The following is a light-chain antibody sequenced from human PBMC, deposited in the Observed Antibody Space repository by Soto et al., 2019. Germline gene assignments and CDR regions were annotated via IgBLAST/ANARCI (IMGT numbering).Light chain of an antibody. CDR3: MQALTTPYT. J-gene: IGKJ2*01. Sequence: DIAMTQSPLSLPVTPGEAATISCRSSQSLMHSRGYVCLDWYVQKPGQSPQLLIFLASNRASGVPDRFSGSVSGTDFTLRISRVEAEDVGLYFCMQALTTPYTFGQGTKLEIK. V-gene: IGKV2-28*01. CDR2: LAS. CDR1: QSLMHSRGYVC.